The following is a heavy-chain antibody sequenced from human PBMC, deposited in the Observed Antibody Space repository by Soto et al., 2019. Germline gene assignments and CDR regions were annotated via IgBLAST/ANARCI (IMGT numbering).Heavy chain of an antibody. CDR1: GFSFHEYT. Sequence: PVGSLRLSCAASGFSFHEYTMNWVRQAPGKGLEWVSGIYGAASGIYYADSVKGRFTISRDNSRNTVYLQMNNLRAEDTAVYYCAKDRHPDGVWDIDWWGQGARVTVSS. J-gene: IGHJ4*02. CDR3: AKDRHPDGVWDIDW. V-gene: IGHV3-23*01. CDR2: IYGAASGI. D-gene: IGHD4-17*01.